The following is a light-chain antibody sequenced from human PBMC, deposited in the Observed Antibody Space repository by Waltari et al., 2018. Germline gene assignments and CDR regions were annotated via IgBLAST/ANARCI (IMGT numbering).Light chain of an antibody. V-gene: IGKV3-20*01. J-gene: IGKJ1*01. CDR2: DAS. Sequence: EIVLTQSPGTLSLSPGARATLSCRASQTVGKNYLAWFQQRPGQPPRLLIYDASARVTGIPDRFSGSGSGSDFTLTISRLEPEDFAVYYCQHYDTSPLTFGQGTKVEIK. CDR1: QTVGKNY. CDR3: QHYDTSPLT.